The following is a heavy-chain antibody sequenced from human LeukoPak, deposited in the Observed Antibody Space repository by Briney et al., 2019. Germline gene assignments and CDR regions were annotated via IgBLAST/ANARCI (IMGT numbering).Heavy chain of an antibody. J-gene: IGHJ5*02. CDR3: ARALIVVVSDRYNWFDP. V-gene: IGHV1-18*01. CDR1: GYTFTSYG. Sequence: ASVKVSCKASGYTFTSYGISWVRQAPGQGLEWMGWISAYNGNTNYAQKLQGRVTMTTDTSTSTAYMELRSLRSDDTAVYYCARALIVVVSDRYNWFDPWGQGTLVTVSS. D-gene: IGHD3-22*01. CDR2: ISAYNGNT.